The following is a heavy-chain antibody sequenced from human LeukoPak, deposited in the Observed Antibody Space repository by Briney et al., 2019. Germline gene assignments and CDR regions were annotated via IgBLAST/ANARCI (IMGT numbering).Heavy chain of an antibody. Sequence: PSETLSLTCTVSGGSISSYYWSWIRQPPGKGLEWIGYIYYSGSTNYNPSLKSRVTISVDTSKNQFSLKLSSVTAADTAVYYCARDSTDLAHYMDVWGKGTTVTVSS. CDR2: IYYSGST. J-gene: IGHJ6*03. V-gene: IGHV4-59*12. CDR3: ARDSTDLAHYMDV. CDR1: GGSISSYY. D-gene: IGHD4-17*01.